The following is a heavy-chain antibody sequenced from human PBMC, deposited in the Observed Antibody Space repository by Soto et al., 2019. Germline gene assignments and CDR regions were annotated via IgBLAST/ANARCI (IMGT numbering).Heavy chain of an antibody. V-gene: IGHV3-30-3*01. D-gene: IGHD1-26*01. Sequence: QVQLVESGGGVVQPGRSLRLSCAASGFNFSNYVMNWVRQAPGKGLEWVAGISHDGSDKDYADSVKGRFTISRDNSKNTLYLQMNSLRPEDTAVHYCARDLYSTSSKFDSWGQGTLVIVSS. CDR3: ARDLYSTSSKFDS. CDR2: ISHDGSDK. J-gene: IGHJ4*02. CDR1: GFNFSNYV.